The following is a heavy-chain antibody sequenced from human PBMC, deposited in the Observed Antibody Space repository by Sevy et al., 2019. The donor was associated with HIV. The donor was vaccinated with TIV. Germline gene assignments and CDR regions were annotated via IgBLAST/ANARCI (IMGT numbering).Heavy chain of an antibody. D-gene: IGHD5-12*01. CDR1: GFTFSSYS. CDR3: AREGGYSDQGMDV. CDR2: ISGSSTTI. Sequence: GGSLRLSCAASGFTFSSYSMNWVRQAPGKGLEWASYISGSSTTIYYADSVKGRFPISRANAKNSLYMQMNSLRAEDTAVYYCAREGGYSDQGMDVWGQGTTVTVSS. J-gene: IGHJ6*02. V-gene: IGHV3-48*01.